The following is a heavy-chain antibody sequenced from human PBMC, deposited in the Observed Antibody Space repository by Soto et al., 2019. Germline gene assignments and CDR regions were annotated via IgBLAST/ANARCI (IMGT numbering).Heavy chain of an antibody. J-gene: IGHJ3*02. CDR1: GDSVSSGRYY. Sequence: QVQLQESGPGLVRPSETLSLTCTVSGDSVSSGRYYWSWIRQPPGKGLEWIGHIYASGSANYNASLKSRVTVAMDTSKNQFSLRLSSVIAADTAVYYCAIDLLSYVGYGDSYDAYDIWGQGAMVTVFS. CDR3: AIDLLSYVGYGDSYDAYDI. D-gene: IGHD4-17*01. CDR2: IYASGSA. V-gene: IGHV4-61*01.